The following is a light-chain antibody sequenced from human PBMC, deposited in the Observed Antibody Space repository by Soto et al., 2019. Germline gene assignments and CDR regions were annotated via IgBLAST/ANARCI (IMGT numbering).Light chain of an antibody. Sequence: EIVLTQSPATLSLSPGERATLSCRASQSVKNYLAWYQQKPGQAPRLLIYDAYNRATGIPARFSGSGSGTDFTLTISSLEPEDSAVYYCQQRSNWPPVTFGGGTKVEIK. CDR2: DAY. V-gene: IGKV3-11*01. J-gene: IGKJ4*01. CDR1: QSVKNY. CDR3: QQRSNWPPVT.